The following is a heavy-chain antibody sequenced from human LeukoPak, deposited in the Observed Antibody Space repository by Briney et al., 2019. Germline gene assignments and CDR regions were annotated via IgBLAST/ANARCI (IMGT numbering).Heavy chain of an antibody. Sequence: ASVKVSCKASGHTFSNSYIHWVRQAPGQGLEWMGIVNPSGGSTTYAQKFQGRLIVTRDMSASTVYMELSSLASEDTAVYYCAREIGVMPIDDFWTGYFDYWGQGTLVTVSS. D-gene: IGHD3/OR15-3a*01. J-gene: IGHJ4*02. CDR2: VNPSGGST. CDR1: GHTFSNSY. CDR3: AREIGVMPIDDFWTGYFDY. V-gene: IGHV1-46*01.